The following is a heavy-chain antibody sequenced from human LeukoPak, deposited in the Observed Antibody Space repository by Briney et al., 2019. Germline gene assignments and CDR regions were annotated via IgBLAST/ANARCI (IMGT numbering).Heavy chain of an antibody. CDR1: GFTFSSYA. V-gene: IGHV3-23*01. J-gene: IGHJ4*02. Sequence: GGSLRLSCAASGFTFSSYAMSWVRQAPGKGLECVSAISCSGGSTYYADSVKGRFTISRDNSKNTLYLQMNSLRAEDTAVYYCAKDSALWFGELYSYFDYWGQGTLVTVSS. D-gene: IGHD3-10*01. CDR2: ISCSGGST. CDR3: AKDSALWFGELYSYFDY.